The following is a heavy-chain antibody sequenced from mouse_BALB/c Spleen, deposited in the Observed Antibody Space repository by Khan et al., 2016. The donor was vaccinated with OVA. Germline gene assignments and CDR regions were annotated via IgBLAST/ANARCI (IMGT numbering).Heavy chain of an antibody. Sequence: QVQLQQSGTEVVRPGTSVKMSCKAAGYTFTHYWIGWVKQRPGHGLEWIGDTYPGGGYTNYNEKFKGKATLTADTSSSTAYMQLSGLTSEDSDSYYCARRWAARATWDYFDYWGQGTSLIVSS. V-gene: IGHV1-63*02. CDR3: ARRWAARATWDYFDY. CDR1: GYTFTHYW. CDR2: TYPGGGYT. D-gene: IGHD3-1*01. J-gene: IGHJ2*02.